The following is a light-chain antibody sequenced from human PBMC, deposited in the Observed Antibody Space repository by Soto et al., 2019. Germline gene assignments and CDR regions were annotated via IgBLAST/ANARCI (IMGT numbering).Light chain of an antibody. CDR2: DAS. Sequence: EIVLTQSPATLSLSPGERATLSCRASQSVSSYLAWYQQKPGQAARLLIYDASNRATGIRATFSCSGSGTDLTLTISSLEPEDFEVYYCQQRSNWFTFGGGTKVEIK. V-gene: IGKV3-11*01. J-gene: IGKJ4*01. CDR1: QSVSSY. CDR3: QQRSNWFT.